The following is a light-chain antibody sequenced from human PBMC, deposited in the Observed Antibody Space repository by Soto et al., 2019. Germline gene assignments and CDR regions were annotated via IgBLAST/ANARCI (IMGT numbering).Light chain of an antibody. V-gene: IGKV1-27*01. Sequence: DVQMTQSPSSLSASVGDRVTITCRASRDISSSLAWYQQKPGKVPKLLIYAASTLHAGVQSRFSGSGSGTFFTLTINSLKPEDVATDYCQKYNSAPYTFGRGTRLE. CDR3: QKYNSAPYT. CDR2: AAS. J-gene: IGKJ2*01. CDR1: RDISSS.